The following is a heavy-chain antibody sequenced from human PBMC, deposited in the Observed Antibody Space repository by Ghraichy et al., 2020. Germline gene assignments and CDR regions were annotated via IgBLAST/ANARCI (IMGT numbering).Heavy chain of an antibody. Sequence: GGSLRLSCAASGFTFGSSWMHWVRQAPGKGLVWVSHISSDERTTNYADSVKGRFTISRDNAKNTLYLQMNSLIAEDTALYYCVRSNGYLDYWGQGTLVTVSS. CDR3: VRSNGYLDY. CDR1: GFTFGSSW. V-gene: IGHV3-74*01. D-gene: IGHD3-22*01. J-gene: IGHJ4*02. CDR2: ISSDERTT.